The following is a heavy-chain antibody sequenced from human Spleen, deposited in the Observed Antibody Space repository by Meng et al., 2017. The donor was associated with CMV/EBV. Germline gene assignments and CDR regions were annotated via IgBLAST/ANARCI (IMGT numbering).Heavy chain of an antibody. J-gene: IGHJ5*02. V-gene: IGHV4-31*03. CDR3: ARGPYYLDP. Sequence: LTCTVSGGSISSGRYYWSWVRQHPGKGLEWIGYIYYSGSTYYNPSLRSRVTMSLDTSKKQFSVKLTSVTAADTAVYYCARGPYYLDPWGQGTLVTVSS. D-gene: IGHD3-16*01. CDR1: GGSISSGRYY. CDR2: IYYSGST.